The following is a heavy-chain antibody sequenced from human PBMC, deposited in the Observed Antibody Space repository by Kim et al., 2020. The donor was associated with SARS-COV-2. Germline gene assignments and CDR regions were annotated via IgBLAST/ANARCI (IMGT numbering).Heavy chain of an antibody. D-gene: IGHD2-21*02. CDR2: IYPGDSDT. J-gene: IGHJ5*02. CDR1: GYSFTSYW. V-gene: IGHV5-51*01. CDR3: ARRGGGGDCYSANWFDP. Sequence: GESLKISCKGSGYSFTSYWIGWVRQMPGKGLEWMGIIYPGDSDTRYSPSFQSQITISADKSISTAYLQWSSLKAADTAMYYCARRGGGGDCYSANWFDPWGQGSIVTVSS.